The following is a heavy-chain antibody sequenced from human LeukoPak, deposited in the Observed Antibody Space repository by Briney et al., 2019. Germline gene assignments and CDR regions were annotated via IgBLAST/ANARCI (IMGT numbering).Heavy chain of an antibody. CDR1: GYSFTSYW. D-gene: IGHD5-12*01. CDR3: ARDYLRGYSGYENDY. V-gene: IGHV5-51*01. CDR2: IYPGDSDT. Sequence: GESLKISCKGSGYSFTSYWIGWVRQMPGKGLEWMGIIYPGDSDTRYSPSFQGQVTISADKSISTAYMELSRLRSDYTAVYYCARDYLRGYSGYENDYWGQGTLVTVSS. J-gene: IGHJ4*02.